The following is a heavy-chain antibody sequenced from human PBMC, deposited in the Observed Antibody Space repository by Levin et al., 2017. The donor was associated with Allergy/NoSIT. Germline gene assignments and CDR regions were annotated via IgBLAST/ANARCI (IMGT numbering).Heavy chain of an antibody. D-gene: IGHD2-2*01. J-gene: IGHJ4*02. V-gene: IGHV3-48*01. CDR3: ARDGYCSSTSCYVGGLGDYNFDY. Sequence: GGSLRLSCAASGFTFSSYSMNWVRQAPGKGLEWVSYISSSSSTIYYADSVKGRFTISRDNAKNSLYLQMNSLRAEDTAVYYCARDGYCSSTSCYVGGLGDYNFDYGGQGTLVTVSS. CDR1: GFTFSSYS. CDR2: ISSSSSTI.